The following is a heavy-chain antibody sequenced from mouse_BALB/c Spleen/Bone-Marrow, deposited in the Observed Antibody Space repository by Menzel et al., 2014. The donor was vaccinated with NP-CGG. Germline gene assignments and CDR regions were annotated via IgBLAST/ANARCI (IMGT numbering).Heavy chain of an antibody. Sequence: EVKLVESGGDLVKPGGSLKLSCAASGFTFSTYGMSWVRQTPDKRLEWVATISSGGDYTYYPDSVKGRFTISRDNAKNTLYLQMSSLKSEDTAMYYCASQTGTWFAYWGQGTLVTVSA. CDR1: GFTFSTYG. CDR2: ISSGGDYT. CDR3: ASQTGTWFAY. V-gene: IGHV5-6*01. J-gene: IGHJ3*01. D-gene: IGHD4-1*01.